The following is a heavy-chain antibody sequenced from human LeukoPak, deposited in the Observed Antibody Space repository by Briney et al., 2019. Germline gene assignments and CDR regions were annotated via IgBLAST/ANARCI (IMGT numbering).Heavy chain of an antibody. CDR3: AKDRESIRYFDY. Sequence: GGSLRLSCAASGFTFSSYAMAWVRQVPGKGLEGVSAISGSGGSTYDADSVKGRFTISRDNSKNTLYLHMNSLRAEDTAVYYCAKDRESIRYFDYWGQGTLVTVSS. CDR2: ISGSGGST. D-gene: IGHD6-6*01. V-gene: IGHV3-23*01. CDR1: GFTFSSYA. J-gene: IGHJ4*02.